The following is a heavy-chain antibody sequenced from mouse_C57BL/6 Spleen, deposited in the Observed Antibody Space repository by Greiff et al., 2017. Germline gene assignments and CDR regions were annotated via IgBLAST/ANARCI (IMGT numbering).Heavy chain of an antibody. CDR1: GYTFTSYW. CDR2: IDPSDSEP. Sequence: QVQLQQPGAELVRPGSSVKLSCKASGYTFTSYWMHWVKQRPIQGLEWIGNIDPSDSEPHYNQKFKDKATLTVDKSSSTAYMQLSSLTSEDSAVYYCARFGDYFLFAYWGQGTLVTVSA. V-gene: IGHV1-52*01. D-gene: IGHD1-1*01. J-gene: IGHJ3*01. CDR3: ARFGDYFLFAY.